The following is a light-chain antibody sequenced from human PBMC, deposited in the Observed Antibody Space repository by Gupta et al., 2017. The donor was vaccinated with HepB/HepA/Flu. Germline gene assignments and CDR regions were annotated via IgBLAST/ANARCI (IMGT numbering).Light chain of an antibody. Sequence: QSVLTQPPSVSGAPGRRVTISCTGSRSNIGAHYDVNWYQHLPGTAPKLLIYANSNRPSVVPDRFSGSKSGTSASLAITGLQAEDEAHYYCQSFDNSLTAVVFGGGTKLTVL. J-gene: IGLJ2*01. CDR3: QSFDNSLTAVV. CDR2: ANS. V-gene: IGLV1-40*01. CDR1: RSNIGAHYD.